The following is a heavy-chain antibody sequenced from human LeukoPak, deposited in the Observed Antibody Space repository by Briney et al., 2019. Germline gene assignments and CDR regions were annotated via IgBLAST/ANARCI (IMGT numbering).Heavy chain of an antibody. CDR3: ARSRHSYDSSGFPHY. V-gene: IGHV3-21*04. CDR1: GFTFSSFN. CDR2: ITSSGTHI. Sequence: PGGSLRLSCAASGFTFSSFNMNWVRQAPGKAMEWVSSITSSGTHIFYADSVKGRFTISRDNAKNSLYLQMNSLRAEDTALYYCARSRHSYDSSGFPHYWGQGTLVTVSS. D-gene: IGHD3-22*01. J-gene: IGHJ4*02.